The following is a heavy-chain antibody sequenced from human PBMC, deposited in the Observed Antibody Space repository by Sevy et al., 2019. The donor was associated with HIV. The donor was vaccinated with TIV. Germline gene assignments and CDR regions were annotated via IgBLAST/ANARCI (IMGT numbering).Heavy chain of an antibody. Sequence: SETLSLTCAVYGGSFSGYYWNWIRQPPGKGLEWIGEINHGGTTNYNPSLKSRVTISIETSRNQFSLKLSSVTAADTAVYYCARGGGNYGGDYWGQGALVTVSS. CDR1: GGSFSGYY. V-gene: IGHV4-34*01. CDR2: INHGGTT. J-gene: IGHJ4*02. D-gene: IGHD3-16*01. CDR3: ARGGGNYGGDY.